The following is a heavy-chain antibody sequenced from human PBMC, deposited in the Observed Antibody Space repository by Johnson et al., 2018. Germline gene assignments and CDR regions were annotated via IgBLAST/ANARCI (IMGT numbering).Heavy chain of an antibody. CDR3: ARDDADAFEI. D-gene: IGHD2-2*01. Sequence: VQLQESGGGLVQXGGSLRLXCVTSGFTFDNHGMTWVRQIPGKGLEWVSGINGNGGSTGYADSVKGRFTISRDNAKNSPFLRMNSLTPEDTALYYCARDDADAFEIWGQGTMVTV. CDR2: INGNGGST. V-gene: IGHV3-20*04. J-gene: IGHJ3*02. CDR1: GFTFDNHG.